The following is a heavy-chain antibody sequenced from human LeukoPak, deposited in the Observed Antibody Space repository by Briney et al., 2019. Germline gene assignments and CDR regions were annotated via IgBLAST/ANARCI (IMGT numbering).Heavy chain of an antibody. Sequence: PGGSLRLSCAASGFTFSSYAMHWVRQAPGKGLEWVAVISYDGSNKYYADSVKGRFTISRDNSKNTLYLQMNSLRAEDTAVYYCARDAGIYSYKGYLDYWGQGTLVTVSS. V-gene: IGHV3-30*04. D-gene: IGHD5-18*01. CDR1: GFTFSSYA. CDR2: ISYDGSNK. J-gene: IGHJ4*02. CDR3: ARDAGIYSYKGYLDY.